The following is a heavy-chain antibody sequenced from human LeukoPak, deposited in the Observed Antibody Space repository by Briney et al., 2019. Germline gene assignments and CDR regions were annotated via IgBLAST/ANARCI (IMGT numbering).Heavy chain of an antibody. CDR2: IWYDGSDK. D-gene: IGHD2-2*01. J-gene: IGHJ4*02. CDR1: GFTFTRHG. V-gene: IGHV3-33*01. CDR3: ARDMTSHYFDY. Sequence: GRSLRLSCSASGFTFTRHGMHWVRQAPGKGLEWVAVIWYDGSDKYYTDSVKGRFTISRDNSRNTLYLQMNSLRVEDTAIYYCARDMTSHYFDYCGQGALVTVSS.